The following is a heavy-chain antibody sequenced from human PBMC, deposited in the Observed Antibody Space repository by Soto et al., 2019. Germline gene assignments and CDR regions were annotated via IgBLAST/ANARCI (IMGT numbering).Heavy chain of an antibody. CDR3: ARLSSHTDEDKIAARHFYYYYSMDV. CDR1: GGSISSSSYY. CDR2: IYYSGST. D-gene: IGHD6-6*01. J-gene: IGHJ6*03. V-gene: IGHV4-39*01. Sequence: SETLSLTCTVSGGSISSSSYYWGWIRQPPGKGLEWIGSIYYSGSTYYNPSLKSRVTISVDTSKNQFSLKLSSVTAADTAVYYCARLSSHTDEDKIAARHFYYYYSMDVWGKGTTVTLSS.